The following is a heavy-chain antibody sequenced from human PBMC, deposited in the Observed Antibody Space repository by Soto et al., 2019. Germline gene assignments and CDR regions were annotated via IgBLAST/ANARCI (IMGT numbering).Heavy chain of an antibody. CDR1: GGTFSSYA. Sequence: QVQLVQSGAEVKKPGSSVKVSCKASGGTFSSYAISWVRQAPGQGLEWMGGIIPIFGTANYAQKFQGRDTITAHESTSTAYMGRSSLRSEDTAVYSCARVGDIVVVVAAAAKRLREGYYYGMDVWGQGTTVTVSS. CDR2: IIPIFGTA. CDR3: ARVGDIVVVVAAAAKRLREGYYYGMDV. D-gene: IGHD2-15*01. V-gene: IGHV1-69*01. J-gene: IGHJ6*02.